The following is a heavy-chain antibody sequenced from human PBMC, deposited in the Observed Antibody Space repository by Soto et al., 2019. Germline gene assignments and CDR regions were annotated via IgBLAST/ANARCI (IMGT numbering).Heavy chain of an antibody. V-gene: IGHV4-39*01. CDR2: IYYSGST. CDR1: GGSISSSSYY. CDR3: ARRSSGYDFWSGYYQAHNWFDP. Sequence: SETLSLTCTVSGGSISSSSYYWGWIRQPPGKGLEWIGSIYYSGSTYYNPSLKSRVTISVDTSKNQFSLKLSSVTAADTAVYYCARRSSGYDFWSGYYQAHNWFDPWGQGTLVTVSS. D-gene: IGHD3-3*01. J-gene: IGHJ5*02.